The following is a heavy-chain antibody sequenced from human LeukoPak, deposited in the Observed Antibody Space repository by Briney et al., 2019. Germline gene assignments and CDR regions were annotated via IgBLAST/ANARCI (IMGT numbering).Heavy chain of an antibody. CDR3: ARGKGDLTMIAMIVTAVEFYFDH. V-gene: IGHV4-39*07. CDR2: IYYSGST. Sequence: PSGTLSLTCTVSGGSISSSGYYWGWIRQPPGKGLERIGTIYYSGSTYYNPSLKSRVTISVDTSKNQFSLKLSSVAAADTAVYYCARGKGDLTMIAMIVTAVEFYFDHWGRGSVVTVSS. D-gene: IGHD3-22*01. CDR1: GGSISSSGYY. J-gene: IGHJ4*02.